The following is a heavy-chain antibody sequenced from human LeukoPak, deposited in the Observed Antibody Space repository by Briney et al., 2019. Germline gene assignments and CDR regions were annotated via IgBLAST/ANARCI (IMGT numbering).Heavy chain of an antibody. CDR1: GFIFSNYW. CDR3: AKQGRDWLRDYYYYMDV. Sequence: GGSLRLSCAASGFIFSNYWMSWVRQAPGKGLEWVANIKEDGSEKHYVDLAEGRFTISRDNAKKSVYLQMNSLRAEDTAVYYCAKQGRDWLRDYYYYMDVWGKGTTVTISS. J-gene: IGHJ6*03. CDR2: IKEDGSEK. V-gene: IGHV3-7*03. D-gene: IGHD3-9*01.